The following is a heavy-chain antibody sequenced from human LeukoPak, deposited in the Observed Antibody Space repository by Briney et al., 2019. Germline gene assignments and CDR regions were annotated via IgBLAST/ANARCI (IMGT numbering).Heavy chain of an antibody. CDR3: ARDRSSSYDY. Sequence: PGRSLRLSCAASGFSFSRYAMHWVRQAPGKGLEWVAVISSDGRDKHHADSVKGRFTISRDNSKSTLYLQMNSLRADDTAVYYCARDRSSSYDYWGQGTLVTVSS. CDR2: ISSDGRDK. CDR1: GFSFSRYA. D-gene: IGHD6-13*01. J-gene: IGHJ4*02. V-gene: IGHV3-30*03.